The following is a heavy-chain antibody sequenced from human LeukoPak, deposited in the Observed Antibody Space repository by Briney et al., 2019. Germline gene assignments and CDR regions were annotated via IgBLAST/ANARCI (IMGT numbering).Heavy chain of an antibody. CDR1: GGTFSSYA. CDR3: ARGRYYYGSGSYPPYSGYYMDV. CDR2: IIPIVGTA. Sequence: SVKVSCKASGGTFSSYAISWVRQAPGQGLEWMGGIIPIVGTANYAQKFQGRVTITTDESTSTAYMELSSLRSEDTAVYYCARGRYYYGSGSYPPYSGYYMDVWGKGTTVTVSS. J-gene: IGHJ6*03. V-gene: IGHV1-69*05. D-gene: IGHD3-10*01.